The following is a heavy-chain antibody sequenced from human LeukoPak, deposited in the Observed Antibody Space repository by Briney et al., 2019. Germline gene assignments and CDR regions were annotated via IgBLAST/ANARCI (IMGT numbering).Heavy chain of an antibody. J-gene: IGHJ4*02. D-gene: IGHD5-12*01. CDR2: INHSGST. V-gene: IGHV4-34*01. CDR1: GGSFSGYY. CDR3: ARDLRAGSGYE. Sequence: SETLSLTCAVYGGSFSGYYWSWIRQPPGKGLEWIGEINHSGSTNYNPSLKSRVTISVDTSKNQFSLKLSSVTAADTAVYYCARDLRAGSGYEWGQGTLVTVSS.